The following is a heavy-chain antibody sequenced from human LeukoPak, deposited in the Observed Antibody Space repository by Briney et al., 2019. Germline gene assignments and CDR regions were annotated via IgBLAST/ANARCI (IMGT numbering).Heavy chain of an antibody. V-gene: IGHV3-21*01. CDR2: ISSSSSYI. Sequence: GGSLSLSCAASGFTFSSYSMNWVRQAPGKGLEWVSSISSSSSYIYYADSVKGRFTISRDNAKNSLYLQMNSLRAEDTAVYYCARDLCSSTSCYPRGYAFDIWGQGTMVTVSS. J-gene: IGHJ3*02. CDR3: ARDLCSSTSCYPRGYAFDI. CDR1: GFTFSSYS. D-gene: IGHD2-2*01.